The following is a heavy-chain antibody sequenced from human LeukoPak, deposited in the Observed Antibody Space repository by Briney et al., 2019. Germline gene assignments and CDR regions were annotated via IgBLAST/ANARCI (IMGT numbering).Heavy chain of an antibody. J-gene: IGHJ5*02. CDR1: GYSISSGYY. CDR2: IYHSGST. D-gene: IGHD6-13*01. CDR3: ARVVQGAGTGRWFDP. V-gene: IGHV4-38-2*02. Sequence: SETLSLTCTVSGYSISSGYYWGWIRPPPGKGLEWIGSIYHSGSTYYNPSLKSRVTISVDTSKNQFSLKLSSVTAADTAVYYCARVVQGAGTGRWFDPWGQGTLVTVSS.